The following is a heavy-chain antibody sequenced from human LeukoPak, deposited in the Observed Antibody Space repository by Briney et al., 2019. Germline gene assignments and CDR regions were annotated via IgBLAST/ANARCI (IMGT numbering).Heavy chain of an antibody. D-gene: IGHD3-3*01. Sequence: ASVKVSCKASGYTFTSYGISWVRQAPGQGLEWMGWISAYNGNTNYAQKLQGRVTMTTDTSTSTAYMELSSLRSEDTAVYYCARGNTYYDFWSGTYNWFDPWGQGTLVTVSS. J-gene: IGHJ5*02. CDR1: GYTFTSYG. CDR3: ARGNTYYDFWSGTYNWFDP. CDR2: ISAYNGNT. V-gene: IGHV1-18*01.